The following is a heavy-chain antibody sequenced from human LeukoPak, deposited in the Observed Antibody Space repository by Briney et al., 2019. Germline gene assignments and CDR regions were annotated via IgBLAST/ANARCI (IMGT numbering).Heavy chain of an antibody. D-gene: IGHD3-10*01. CDR1: GYTFTGYY. V-gene: IGHV1-2*02. Sequence: ASVKVSCKASGYTFTGYYMHWVRQAPGQGLEWMGWINPNSGGTNYAQKFQGRVTMTRDTSISTAYMELSSLRSEDTAVYYCASYWGYGSGSCAFDIWGQGTMVTVSS. J-gene: IGHJ3*02. CDR2: INPNSGGT. CDR3: ASYWGYGSGSCAFDI.